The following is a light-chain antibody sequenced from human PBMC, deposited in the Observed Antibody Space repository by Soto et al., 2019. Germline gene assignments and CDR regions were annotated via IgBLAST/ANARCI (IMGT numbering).Light chain of an antibody. CDR1: QSVSSY. CDR3: QQRSNWPPTIT. Sequence: EIVLTQTPGTLSLSPGERATLSCRASQSVSSYLAWYQQKPGQAPRLLIYDASNRATGIPARFSGSGSGTDFTLTISSLEPEDFEVYYCQQRSNWPPTITFGGRTNVDVK. V-gene: IGKV3-11*01. CDR2: DAS. J-gene: IGKJ3*01.